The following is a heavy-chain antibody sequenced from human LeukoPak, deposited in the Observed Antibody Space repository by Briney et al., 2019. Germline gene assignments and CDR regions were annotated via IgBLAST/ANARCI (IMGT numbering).Heavy chain of an antibody. J-gene: IGHJ4*02. CDR2: IIPIFGTA. CDR3: ARDGHDSSGYYGGYCY. D-gene: IGHD3-22*01. Sequence: SVKVSCKASGGTFSSYAISWVRQAPGQGLEWMGGIIPIFGTANYAQKFQGRVTITADESTSTAYMELSSLRSEDTAVYYCARDGHDSSGYYGGYCYWGQGTLVTVSS. CDR1: GGTFSSYA. V-gene: IGHV1-69*13.